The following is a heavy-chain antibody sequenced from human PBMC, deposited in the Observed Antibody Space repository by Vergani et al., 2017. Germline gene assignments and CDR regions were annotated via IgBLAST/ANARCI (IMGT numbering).Heavy chain of an antibody. CDR2: INTNTGNP. J-gene: IGHJ6*02. CDR1: GYTFTSYA. CDR3: ARDGAPMIVVVITDSMDV. D-gene: IGHD3-22*01. Sequence: QVQLVQSGSELKKPGASVKVSCKASGYTFTSYAMNWVRQAPGQGLEWMGWINTNTGNPTYAQGFTGRLFFSLDTSVSTAYLQLSSLKAEDTAVYYCARDGAPMIVVVITDSMDVWGQGTTVTVSS. V-gene: IGHV7-4-1*02.